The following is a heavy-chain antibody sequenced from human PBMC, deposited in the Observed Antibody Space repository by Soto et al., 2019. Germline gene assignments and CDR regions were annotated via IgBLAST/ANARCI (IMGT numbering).Heavy chain of an antibody. J-gene: IGHJ4*02. CDR1: GFTFSSYA. V-gene: IGHV3-23*01. CDR3: TTEPDLLNY. CDR2: ISGSGGTT. D-gene: IGHD2-15*01. Sequence: PGGSLRLSCAASGFTFSSYAMSWVRQAPGKGLEWVSAISGSGGTTDYAAPVKGRFTISRDDSKNTLYLQMNSLKTEDTALYYCTTEPDLLNYWGQGTLVTVSS.